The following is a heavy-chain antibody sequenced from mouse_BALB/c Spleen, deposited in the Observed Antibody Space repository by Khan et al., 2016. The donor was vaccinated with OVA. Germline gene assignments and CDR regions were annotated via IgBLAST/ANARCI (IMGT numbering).Heavy chain of an antibody. CDR3: ARDRIDY. CDR2: LNPTSGYT. Sequence: QVRLQQSGAELAKPGASVKMSCTASGYTFTSYWMHWIKQRPGQGLEWIGYLNPTSGYTDYNQKFKDKATLTADKSSSTAYMQLSSLTSDDSAVYYCARDRIDYWGQGTALTVSA. J-gene: IGHJ2*01. V-gene: IGHV1-7*01. CDR1: GYTFTSYW.